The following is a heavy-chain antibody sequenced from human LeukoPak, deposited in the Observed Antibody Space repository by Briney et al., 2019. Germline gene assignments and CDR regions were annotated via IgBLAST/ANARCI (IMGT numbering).Heavy chain of an antibody. V-gene: IGHV3-30*03. CDR1: GFTFSNYG. Sequence: PGGSLRLSCATSGFTFSNYGMHWVRQAPGKGLEWVAVISYDGSNKYYADSVKGRFTISRDNSKNTLHLQMNSLRAEDTAVYYCARDHLGYSSSWDADYYYGMDVWGQGTTVTVSS. D-gene: IGHD6-13*01. CDR2: ISYDGSNK. J-gene: IGHJ6*02. CDR3: ARDHLGYSSSWDADYYYGMDV.